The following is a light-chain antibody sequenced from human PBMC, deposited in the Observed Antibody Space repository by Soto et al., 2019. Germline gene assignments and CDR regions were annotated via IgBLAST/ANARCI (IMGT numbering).Light chain of an antibody. CDR1: SSDVGAFNY. Sequence: QAVVTQPASVSGSPGQAITISCSGTSSDVGAFNYVSWYQQHPGKAPKLMIYDVSNRPSGVSNRFSGSKSGNTASLTISGLRAEDEADYYCNSYTSNNTYVFGTGTKVTVL. CDR3: NSYTSNNTYV. J-gene: IGLJ1*01. CDR2: DVS. V-gene: IGLV2-14*03.